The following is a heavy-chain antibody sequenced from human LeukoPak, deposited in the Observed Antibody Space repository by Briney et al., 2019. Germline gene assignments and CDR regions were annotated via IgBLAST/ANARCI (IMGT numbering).Heavy chain of an antibody. D-gene: IGHD6-13*01. CDR3: ASHIAAAGSDGFDY. Sequence: SVKVSCKASGYTFTGYYMHWVRQAPGQGLEWMGGIIPIFGTANYAQKFQGRVTITADKSTSTAYMELSSLRSEDTAVYYCASHIAAAGSDGFDYWGQGTLVTVSS. V-gene: IGHV1-69*06. CDR2: IIPIFGTA. J-gene: IGHJ4*02. CDR1: GYTFTGYY.